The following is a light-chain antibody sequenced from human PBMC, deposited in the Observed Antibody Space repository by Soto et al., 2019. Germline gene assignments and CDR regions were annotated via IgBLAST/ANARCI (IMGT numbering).Light chain of an antibody. V-gene: IGKV3-11*01. Sequence: EIVLTQSPATLSLSPGERATLSCRASQSVSSYLAWYQQKPGQAPRLLIYDASNRATGIPARFSGSGSGTDFTLTISSLEPEDSAVYYCQQRSNWPPTFGQVTKLEIK. CDR3: QQRSNWPPT. CDR2: DAS. CDR1: QSVSSY. J-gene: IGKJ2*01.